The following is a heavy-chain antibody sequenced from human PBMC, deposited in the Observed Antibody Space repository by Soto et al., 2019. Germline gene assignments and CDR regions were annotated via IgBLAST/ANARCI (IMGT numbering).Heavy chain of an antibody. Sequence: QVQLVESGGGLVKPGGSLRLSCAASGFTFDNYYMSWIRQAPGKGLEWVSYISSSDGTTYYADSLKGRFTISRDNAKNSLYLQMNSLRAEDTAVYYGAREINYSKYPRVIDYWGQGTLVTVSS. D-gene: IGHD1-7*01. CDR1: GFTFDNYY. J-gene: IGHJ4*02. V-gene: IGHV3-11*01. CDR3: AREINYSKYPRVIDY. CDR2: ISSSDGTT.